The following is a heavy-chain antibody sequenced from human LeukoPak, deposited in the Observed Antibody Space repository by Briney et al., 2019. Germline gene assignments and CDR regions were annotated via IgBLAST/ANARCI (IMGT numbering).Heavy chain of an antibody. CDR1: GFTFSSYS. V-gene: IGHV3-21*01. CDR3: ARDGVGATPLDY. D-gene: IGHD1-26*01. Sequence: GGSLRLSCAASGFTFSSYSMNWVRQAPGKGLEWVSSISSSSSYIYYADSVKGRFTISRDNAKNSLYLQMNSQRAEDTAVYYCARDGVGATPLDYWGQGTLVTVSS. J-gene: IGHJ4*02. CDR2: ISSSSSYI.